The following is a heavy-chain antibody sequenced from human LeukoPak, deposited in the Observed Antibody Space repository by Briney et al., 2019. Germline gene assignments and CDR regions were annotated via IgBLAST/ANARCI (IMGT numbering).Heavy chain of an antibody. CDR1: GFTSSSYV. D-gene: IGHD3-22*01. CDR3: ATGEGGSYYDSRGYYSDI. Sequence: GGSLRLSCAASGFTSSSYVMNWVRQAPGKGLEWVSYIDTSATTIYYADSVKGRFTISRDNAKNSLYLQMNSLRAEDTAVYYCATGEGGSYYDSRGYYSDIWGQGTMVTVSS. V-gene: IGHV3-48*03. J-gene: IGHJ3*02. CDR2: IDTSATTI.